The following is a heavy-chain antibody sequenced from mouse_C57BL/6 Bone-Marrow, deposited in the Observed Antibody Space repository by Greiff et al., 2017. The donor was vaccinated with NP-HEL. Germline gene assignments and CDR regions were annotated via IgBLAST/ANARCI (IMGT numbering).Heavy chain of an antibody. J-gene: IGHJ2*01. Sequence: VQLQQPGAELVKPGASVKLSCKASGYTFTSYWMQWVKQRPGQGLEWIGEIDPSDSYTNYNQKFKGKATLTVDTSSSTAYMQLSSLTSEDSAVYYCARLGDGNYFDYWGQGTTLTVSS. D-gene: IGHD2-1*01. V-gene: IGHV1-50*01. CDR3: ARLGDGNYFDY. CDR1: GYTFTSYW. CDR2: IDPSDSYT.